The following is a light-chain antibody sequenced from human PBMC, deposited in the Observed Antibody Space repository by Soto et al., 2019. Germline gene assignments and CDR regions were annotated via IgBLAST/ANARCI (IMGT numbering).Light chain of an antibody. J-gene: IGKJ1*01. V-gene: IGKV2-28*01. CDR3: MQGTHPINA. Sequence: DIVMTQSPLSLPVTPGEPASISCRSSQSLLHSNGYNYLDWYLQKPGQSPQLLIYLGSNRASGAPDRFSGRGSGTDFTLRISRVDVEDVGVYYCMQGTHPINAFGQGTKVDIK. CDR2: LGS. CDR1: QSLLHSNGYNY.